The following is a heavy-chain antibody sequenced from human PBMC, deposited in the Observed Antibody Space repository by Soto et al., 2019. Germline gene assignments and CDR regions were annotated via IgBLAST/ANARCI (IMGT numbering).Heavy chain of an antibody. J-gene: IGHJ6*02. D-gene: IGHD3-9*01. V-gene: IGHV4-30-4*02. CDR2: ISSIGST. CDR3: SRGLVIRPDYSHGMDV. CDR1: GGSISSGYYF. Sequence: SDTLSLTCTVSGGSISSGYYFWSWIRQSPGKGLEWIGYISSIGSTYYNPSLKSRVSVSRDTSKNQFSLKLSSVTTTDTAVYCCSRGLVIRPDYSHGMDVWGQGTTVTVSS.